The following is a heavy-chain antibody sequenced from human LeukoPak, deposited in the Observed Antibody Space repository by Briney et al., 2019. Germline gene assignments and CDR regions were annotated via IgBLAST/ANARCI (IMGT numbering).Heavy chain of an antibody. CDR1: GGSISSGGYS. V-gene: IGHV4-31*03. J-gene: IGHJ4*02. CDR2: IYYSGST. Sequence: PSETLSLTCTVSGGSISSGGYSWSWIRQHPGKGLEWIGYIYYSGSTYYNPSLKSRVTISVDTSKNQFSLKLSSVTAADTAVYYCARIDIVATTPDYWGQGTLVTVSS. CDR3: ARIDIVATTPDY. D-gene: IGHD5-12*01.